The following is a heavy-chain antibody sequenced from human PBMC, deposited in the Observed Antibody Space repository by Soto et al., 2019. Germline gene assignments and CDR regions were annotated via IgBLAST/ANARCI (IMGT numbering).Heavy chain of an antibody. CDR1: GGTFSSYA. J-gene: IGHJ6*02. Sequence: SVKVSCKASGGTFSSYAISWVRQAPGQGLEWMGGIIPIFGTANYAQKFQGRVTITADESTSTAYMELSSLRSEDTAVYYCARGLVPAASPRYYYYYGMDVWGQGTTVTVSS. CDR2: IIPIFGTA. V-gene: IGHV1-69*13. CDR3: ARGLVPAASPRYYYYYGMDV. D-gene: IGHD2-2*01.